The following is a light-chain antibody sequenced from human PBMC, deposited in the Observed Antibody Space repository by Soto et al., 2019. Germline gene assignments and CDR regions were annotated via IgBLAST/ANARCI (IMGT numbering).Light chain of an antibody. CDR1: SSDVGGYNF. CDR3: CSYAGSHTFV. CDR2: DVS. V-gene: IGLV2-11*01. Sequence: QSALTQPRSVSRSPGQSVTISCTGTSSDVGGYNFVSWYQQYPGKAPKFMIYDVSKRPSGVPDRFSGSKSGNTASLTISGLLAEDEADYYCCSYAGSHTFVFGTGTKVTVL. J-gene: IGLJ1*01.